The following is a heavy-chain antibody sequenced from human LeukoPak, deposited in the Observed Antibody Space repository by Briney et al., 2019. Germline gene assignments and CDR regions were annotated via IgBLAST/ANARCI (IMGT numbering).Heavy chain of an antibody. CDR3: ARDRGGSYFWFDP. CDR2: INPNNGGT. D-gene: IGHD1-26*01. Sequence: ASVKVSCKASGYTFTGYYMHWVRQAPGQGLEWMGWINPNNGGTNYAQKFQGMATITSDTSISTAYMELSRLRSDDTAVYYCARDRGGSYFWFDPWGQGTLVTVSS. V-gene: IGHV1-2*02. J-gene: IGHJ5*02. CDR1: GYTFTGYY.